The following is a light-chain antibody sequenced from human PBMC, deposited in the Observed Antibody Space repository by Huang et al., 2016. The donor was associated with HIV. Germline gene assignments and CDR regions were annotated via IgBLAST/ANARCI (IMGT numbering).Light chain of an antibody. CDR1: QSLLYRSNNKNY. V-gene: IGKV4-1*01. CDR3: QQYYNTPLT. CDR2: WAS. J-gene: IGKJ2*01. Sequence: IVMTQSPDSLAVSLGERATINCKSSQSLLYRSNNKNYLAWYQQKPGQPPKLLIYWASTRESGVPDRFTGSGSGTVFTLTISSLQAEDVAVYYCQQYYNTPLTFGQGTKLDIK.